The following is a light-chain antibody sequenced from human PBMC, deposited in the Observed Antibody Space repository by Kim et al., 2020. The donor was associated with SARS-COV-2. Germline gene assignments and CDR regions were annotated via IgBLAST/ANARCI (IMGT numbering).Light chain of an antibody. CDR1: QSVSSN. CDR3: RQYNNWPSGT. Sequence: EIVMTQSPSTLSVSPGERATLSCRASQSVSSNLAWYQQKPGQAPRLLIYGASTMATGIPARFSGSGSGTEFTLTISSLQSEDFAVYYCRQYNNWPSGTFGQGTKVDIK. CDR2: GAS. V-gene: IGKV3-15*01. J-gene: IGKJ1*01.